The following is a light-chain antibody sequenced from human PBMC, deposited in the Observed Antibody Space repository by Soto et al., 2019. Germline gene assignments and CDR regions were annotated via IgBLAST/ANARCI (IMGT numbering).Light chain of an antibody. CDR1: RSNIGSNY. CDR3: ATWDSSLSVVL. V-gene: IGLV1-51*01. Sequence: QSVLTQPPSVSAAPGQKVTISCSGSRSNIGSNYVSWYQQLPGTAPKLLIYDSSKRPSGFPDRFSGSKSGTSATLGITGLQTGDEADYYCATWDSSLSVVLFGGGTKLTVL. CDR2: DSS. J-gene: IGLJ3*02.